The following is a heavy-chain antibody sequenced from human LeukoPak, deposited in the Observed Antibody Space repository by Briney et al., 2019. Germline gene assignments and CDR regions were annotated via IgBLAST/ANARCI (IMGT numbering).Heavy chain of an antibody. CDR3: AKQTVGATNWFDP. Sequence: QPGGSLRLSCAASGFTFSSYAMSWVRQAPGKGLEWVSAISGGSADYADSVKGRFSISIDNSKNTLYLQMNSLRAEDTAVYYCAKQTVGATNWFDPWGQGTLVTVSS. V-gene: IGHV3-23*01. CDR2: ISGGSA. D-gene: IGHD1-26*01. J-gene: IGHJ5*02. CDR1: GFTFSSYA.